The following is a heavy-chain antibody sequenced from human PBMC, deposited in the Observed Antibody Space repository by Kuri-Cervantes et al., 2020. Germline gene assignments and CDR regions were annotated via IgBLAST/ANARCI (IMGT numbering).Heavy chain of an antibody. CDR3: ARHRFSSGYTYWYFDL. CDR2: IYYSGST. Sequence: SETLSLTCTVSGGSISSYYWSWIRQPPGKGLEWIGYIYYSGSTNYNPSLKSRLTISIDTSKNHFSLKLSSVTAADTAVYYCARHRFSSGYTYWYFDLWGRGTLVTVSS. V-gene: IGHV4-59*08. D-gene: IGHD3-22*01. J-gene: IGHJ2*01. CDR1: GGSISSYY.